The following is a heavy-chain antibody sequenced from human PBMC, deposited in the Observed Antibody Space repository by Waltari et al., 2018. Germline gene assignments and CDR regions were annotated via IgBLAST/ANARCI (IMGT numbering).Heavy chain of an antibody. CDR1: GFTCRSYD. V-gene: IGHV3-48*03. J-gene: IGHJ4*02. CDR3: VGQLLEWLDS. D-gene: IGHD3-3*01. Sequence: EVQLVESGGGLVQPGGSLRLSCAASGFTCRSYDMNWVRQGPGKGLEWVSFMSSSGSTIYYADSVKGRFTISRDNAENSLYLQINSLRAEDTAIYYCVGQLLEWLDSWGQGTLVTVSS. CDR2: MSSSGSTI.